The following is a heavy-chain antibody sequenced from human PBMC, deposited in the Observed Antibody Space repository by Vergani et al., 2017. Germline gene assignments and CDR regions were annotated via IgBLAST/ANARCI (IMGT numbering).Heavy chain of an antibody. J-gene: IGHJ5*02. D-gene: IGHD3-22*01. CDR3: AGDRATYYDSSGYYYGWFDP. Sequence: QMQLVQSGPEVKKPGTSVKVSCKASGFTFTSSAVQWVRQARGQRLEWIGWIVVGSGNTNYAQKFQERVTITRDMSTSTAYMELSSLRSEDTAVYYCAGDRATYYDSSGYYYGWFDPWGQGTLVTVSS. CDR2: IVVGSGNT. CDR1: GFTFTSSA. V-gene: IGHV1-58*01.